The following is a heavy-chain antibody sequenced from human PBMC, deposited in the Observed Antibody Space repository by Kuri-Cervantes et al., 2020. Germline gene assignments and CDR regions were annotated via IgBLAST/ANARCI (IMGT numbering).Heavy chain of an antibody. CDR1: GFTFSDYY. D-gene: IGHD6-19*01. CDR2: IKQDGSEK. V-gene: IGHV3-7*01. Sequence: GESLKISCAASGFTFSDYYMSWIRQAPGKGLEWVANIKQDGSEKYYVDSVKGRFTISRDNAKNSLYLQMNSLRAEDTAVYYCARDCRWPVDAFDIWGQGTMVTVSS. J-gene: IGHJ3*02. CDR3: ARDCRWPVDAFDI.